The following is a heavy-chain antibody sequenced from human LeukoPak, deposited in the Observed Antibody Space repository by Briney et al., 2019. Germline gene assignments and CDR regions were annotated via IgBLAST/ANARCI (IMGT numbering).Heavy chain of an antibody. Sequence: PGGSLRLSCAASGFTLSSYAMSWVRQAPGKGLEWVSAISGSGGSTYYADSVKGRFTISRDNSKNTLYLQMNSLRAEDTAVYYCAKGAYITMVQPSFDYWGQGTLVTVSS. CDR2: ISGSGGST. CDR3: AKGAYITMVQPSFDY. CDR1: GFTLSSYA. J-gene: IGHJ4*02. D-gene: IGHD3-10*01. V-gene: IGHV3-23*01.